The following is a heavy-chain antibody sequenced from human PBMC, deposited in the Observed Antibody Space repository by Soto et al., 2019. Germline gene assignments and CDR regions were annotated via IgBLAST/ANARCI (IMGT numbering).Heavy chain of an antibody. V-gene: IGHV4-59*01. J-gene: IGHJ4*02. CDR2: IYYSGST. CDR1: GGSISSYY. D-gene: IGHD1-20*01. Sequence: TSETLSLTCTVSGGSISSYYWSWIRQPPGKGLEWIGYIYYSGSTNYNPSLKSRVTISVDTSKNQFSLKLSSVTAADTAVYYCARYKPFLTACFDYWGQGTLVTVS. CDR3: ARYKPFLTACFDY.